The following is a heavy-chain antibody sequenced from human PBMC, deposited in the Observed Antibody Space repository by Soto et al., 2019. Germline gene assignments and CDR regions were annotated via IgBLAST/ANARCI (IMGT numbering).Heavy chain of an antibody. CDR3: ASSSLYGMDV. Sequence: SVKVSCKASGGTFSSYAISWVRQAPGQGLEWMGGIIPIFGTANYAQKFQGRVTITADTSKNQFSLKVGSVTAADTAVYYCASSSLYGMDVWGQGTTVTVSS. CDR2: IIPIFGTA. V-gene: IGHV1-69*06. J-gene: IGHJ6*02. CDR1: GGTFSSYA.